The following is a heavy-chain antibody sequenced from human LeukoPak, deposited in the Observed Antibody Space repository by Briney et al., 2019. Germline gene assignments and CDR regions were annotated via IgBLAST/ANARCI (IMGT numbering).Heavy chain of an antibody. Sequence: GGSLRLSCTASGFTFSSYGIHWVRQAPGKGLEWVAVISNDGINKYYGDSVKGRFTISRDNSKNKLYLQMNSLRTEDTAMYYCAKDLSGRWESNYFDYWGQGTLVTVSS. CDR1: GFTFSSYG. J-gene: IGHJ4*02. V-gene: IGHV3-30*18. CDR2: ISNDGINK. D-gene: IGHD1-26*01. CDR3: AKDLSGRWESNYFDY.